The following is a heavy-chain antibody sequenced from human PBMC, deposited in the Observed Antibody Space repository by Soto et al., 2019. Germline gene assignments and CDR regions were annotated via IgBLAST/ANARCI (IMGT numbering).Heavy chain of an antibody. Sequence: ASVKVSCKVSGYTLTELSMHWVRQAPGKGLEWMGGFDPEGGETIYAQKFQGRVTMTEDISTDPAYMELSSLRSEDTAVYYCATRRDDYYYYYGMDVWGQGTTVTVSS. CDR2: FDPEGGET. J-gene: IGHJ6*02. CDR3: ATRRDDYYYYYGMDV. V-gene: IGHV1-24*01. CDR1: GYTLTELS. D-gene: IGHD2-21*02.